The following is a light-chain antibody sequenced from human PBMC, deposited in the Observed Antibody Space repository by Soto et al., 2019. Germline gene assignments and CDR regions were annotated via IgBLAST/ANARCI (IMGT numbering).Light chain of an antibody. CDR2: DAS. CDR1: QEISIY. J-gene: IGKJ3*01. CDR3: QRRSSWPFT. V-gene: IGKV3-11*01. Sequence: EIVLTQSPATLSLSPGERATLSCRASQEISIYLAWYQQKPGQAPRPLIYDASKRATGIPARFSGSGSGTDFTLSISSLEPEDFAVYYCQRRSSWPFTFGPGTKVDIK.